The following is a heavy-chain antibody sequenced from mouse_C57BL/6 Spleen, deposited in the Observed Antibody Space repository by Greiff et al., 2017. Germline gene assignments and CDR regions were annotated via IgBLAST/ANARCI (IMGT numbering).Heavy chain of an antibody. Sequence: VQLKQSGPGLVQPSQSLSITCTVSGFSLTSYGVHWVRQSPGKGLEWLGVIWSGGSPDYNAAFISRLSISKDNSKSQVFFKMNSLQADDTAIYYCARKGSGGYFDVWGTGTTVTVSS. CDR3: ARKGSGGYFDV. D-gene: IGHD1-1*01. V-gene: IGHV2-2*01. CDR1: GFSLTSYG. J-gene: IGHJ1*03. CDR2: IWSGGSP.